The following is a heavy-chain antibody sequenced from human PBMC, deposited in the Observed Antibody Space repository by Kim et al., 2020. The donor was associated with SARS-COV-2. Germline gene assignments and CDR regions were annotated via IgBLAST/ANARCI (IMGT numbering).Heavy chain of an antibody. V-gene: IGHV3-7*03. CDR3: ARRGDFDY. Sequence: GSDKYYVDSVKGRFTISRDNAENSLYLQMNSLRAEDTAVYYCARRGDFDYWGQGSRVTVSS. CDR2: GSDK. J-gene: IGHJ4*02.